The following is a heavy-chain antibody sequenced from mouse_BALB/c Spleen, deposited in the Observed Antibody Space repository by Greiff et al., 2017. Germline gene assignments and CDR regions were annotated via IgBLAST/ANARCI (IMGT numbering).Heavy chain of an antibody. D-gene: IGHD2-3*01. CDR3: ASWLLRFYYFDY. V-gene: IGHV3-2*02. CDR1: GYSITSDYA. J-gene: IGHJ2*01. CDR2: ISYSGST. Sequence: EVQLQESGPGLVQPSQSLSLTCTVTGYSITSDYAWNWIRQFPGNKLEWMGYISYSGSTSYNPSLKSRISITRDTSKNQFFLQLNSVTTEDTATYYCASWLLRFYYFDYWGQGTTLTVSS.